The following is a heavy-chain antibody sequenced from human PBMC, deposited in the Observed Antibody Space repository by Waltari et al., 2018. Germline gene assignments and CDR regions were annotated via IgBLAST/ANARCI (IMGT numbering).Heavy chain of an antibody. CDR2: IKSKTDGGTT. Sequence: EVQLVESGGGLVKPGGSLRLSCAASGFTFSNAWMSWVRPAPGTGLEWVGRIKSKTDGGTTDYAAPVKGRFTISRDDSKNTLYLQMNSLKTEDTAVYYCTTVDNDFWSGYPRDYWGQGTLVTVSS. D-gene: IGHD3-3*01. J-gene: IGHJ4*02. CDR1: GFTFSNAW. CDR3: TTVDNDFWSGYPRDY. V-gene: IGHV3-15*01.